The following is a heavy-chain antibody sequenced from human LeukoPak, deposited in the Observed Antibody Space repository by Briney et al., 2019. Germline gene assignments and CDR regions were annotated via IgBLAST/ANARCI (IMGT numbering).Heavy chain of an antibody. CDR1: GYTFTGYY. CDR3: ARGPPTIVVVITTGGFDS. D-gene: IGHD3-22*01. CDR2: INPNSGGT. V-gene: IGHV1-2*02. Sequence: ASVKVSCKASGYTFTGYYIHWVRQAPGQGLEWMGWINPNSGGTNYAQKFQGRVTMTRDTSISTAYMELRRLRSDDRAVYYCARGPPTIVVVITTGGFDSWGQGTLVTVSS. J-gene: IGHJ4*02.